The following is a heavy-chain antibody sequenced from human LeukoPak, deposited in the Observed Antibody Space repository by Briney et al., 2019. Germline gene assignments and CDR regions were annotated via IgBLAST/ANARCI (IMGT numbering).Heavy chain of an antibody. D-gene: IGHD3-3*01. V-gene: IGHV3-66*02. CDR1: GFTESSNY. CDR2: SCSDGST. Sequence: GALRLYCAASGFTESSNYMSWVRQAPGKWVEGVYVSCSDGSTYYADSVKGRFTSSRDHSKNPLYLQMNSLRAEDTAVYYCARALYDFWSGYTLNYWGQGPLVTGSS. J-gene: IGHJ4*02. CDR3: ARALYDFWSGYTLNY.